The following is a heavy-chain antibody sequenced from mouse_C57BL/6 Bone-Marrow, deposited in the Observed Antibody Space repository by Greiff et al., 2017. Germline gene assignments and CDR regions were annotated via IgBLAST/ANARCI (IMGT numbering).Heavy chain of an antibody. CDR3: ARSDYYGSISWFAY. Sequence: EVQLQQSGPELVKPGASVKISCKASGYTFTDYYMNWVKQSHGKSLEWIGDINPNNGGTSYNQKFKGKATLTVDKSSSTAYMELRSLTSEDSAVYYCARSDYYGSISWFAYWGQGTLVTVSA. V-gene: IGHV1-26*01. J-gene: IGHJ3*01. CDR1: GYTFTDYY. D-gene: IGHD1-1*01. CDR2: INPNNGGT.